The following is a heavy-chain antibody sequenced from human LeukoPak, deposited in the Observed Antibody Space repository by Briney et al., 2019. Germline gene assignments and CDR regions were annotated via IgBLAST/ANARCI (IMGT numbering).Heavy chain of an antibody. V-gene: IGHV4-39*07. Sequence: PSETLSLTCTVSGGSVSTSDYYWGWIRQSPVKGLEWIGDVFYTGKTNYNPSLRGRATISIDTSKNQFSLKLTYVTAADTAVYYCARVFDSWGQGTLVTVTS. CDR2: VFYTGKT. CDR3: ARVFDS. J-gene: IGHJ4*02. CDR1: GGSVSTSDYY.